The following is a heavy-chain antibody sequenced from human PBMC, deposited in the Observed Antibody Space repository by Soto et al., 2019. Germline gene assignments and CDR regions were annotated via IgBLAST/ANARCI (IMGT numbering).Heavy chain of an antibody. J-gene: IGHJ4*02. V-gene: IGHV1-18*01. CDR2: ISAHNGNK. CDR3: AREPNSFDY. CDR1: GYTFTSYG. Sequence: QVQLVQSGAEVKKPGASVKVSCKASGYTFTSYGISWVRQAPGQGLEWMGWISAHNGNKKYAQKLQGRVTMTTDTTMSTAYLELRRLISDDTAAYYCAREPNSFDYWGQGTLVTVSS.